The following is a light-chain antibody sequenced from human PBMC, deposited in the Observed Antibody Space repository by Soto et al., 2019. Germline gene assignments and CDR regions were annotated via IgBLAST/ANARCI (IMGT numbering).Light chain of an antibody. CDR3: QQDDPYGT. CDR1: QSISNW. Sequence: IQLTQSPSSLSGSVGDRVIITCRASQSISNWLAWYQQKPGKAPNLLIYKASSLKSGVPSRFSGSGSGTEFTLTISCLHPDDSATYYCQQDDPYGTFRQGTKVDIK. V-gene: IGKV1-5*03. J-gene: IGKJ1*01. CDR2: KAS.